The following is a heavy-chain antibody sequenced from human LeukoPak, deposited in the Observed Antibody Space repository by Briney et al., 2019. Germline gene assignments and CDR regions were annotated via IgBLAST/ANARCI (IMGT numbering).Heavy chain of an antibody. CDR1: GCSLSTSGMC. CDR2: IAWLNDK. V-gene: IGHV2-70*11. D-gene: IGHD4-11*01. J-gene: IGHJ6*03. Sequence: ESGPTLANPTQTLTLTCTLSGCSLSTSGMCVSWIRQPPVKALGRLARIAWLNDKYYRTSLTTRLPISKDPSKNQVVLIMTNMDPVDTAAYYCARSSPTVTTYPRPKTYYYMTSGAKGPRSPSP. CDR3: ARSSPTVTTYPRPKTYYYMTS.